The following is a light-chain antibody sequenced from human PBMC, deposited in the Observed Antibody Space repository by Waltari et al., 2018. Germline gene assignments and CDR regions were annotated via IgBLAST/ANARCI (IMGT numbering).Light chain of an antibody. V-gene: IGLV1-47*01. CDR2: TSD. Sequence: QSVLTQPPSASGTPGQRVTISCSGSSSNIGSNYVYWYQQLPGTAPKLLIYTSDHRPSGVPYRFSGSKSGTSASLAISGLRSEDEADYYCAAWDDSLSGRVFGGGTKLTVL. CDR1: SSNIGSNY. CDR3: AAWDDSLSGRV. J-gene: IGLJ3*02.